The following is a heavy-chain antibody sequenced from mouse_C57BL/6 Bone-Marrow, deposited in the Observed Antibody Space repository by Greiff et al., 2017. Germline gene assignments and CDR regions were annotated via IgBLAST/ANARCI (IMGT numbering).Heavy chain of an antibody. CDR3: AIGGNLDY. V-gene: IGHV5-16*01. Sequence: EVKLVESEGGLVQPGSSMKLSCTASGFTFSDYYMAWVRQVPEKGLEWVANINYDGSSTYYLDSLKSRFIISRDNAKNILYLQMSSLKSEDTATYYCAIGGNLDYWGQGTTLTVSS. D-gene: IGHD2-1*01. CDR2: INYDGSST. CDR1: GFTFSDYY. J-gene: IGHJ2*01.